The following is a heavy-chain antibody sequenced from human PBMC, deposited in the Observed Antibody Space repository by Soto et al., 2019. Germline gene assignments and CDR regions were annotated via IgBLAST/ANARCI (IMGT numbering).Heavy chain of an antibody. Sequence: QVQLVESGGGVVQPGRSLRLSCAASGFTFSSYAMHWVRQAPGKGLEWVAVISYDGSNKYYADSVKGRFTISRDNSKNTLYLQMNSLRAEDTAVYYCASDRGVRGEQWLVRPHYYYYGMDVWGQGTTVTVSS. CDR2: ISYDGSNK. CDR1: GFTFSSYA. D-gene: IGHD6-19*01. J-gene: IGHJ6*02. V-gene: IGHV3-30-3*01. CDR3: ASDRGVRGEQWLVRPHYYYYGMDV.